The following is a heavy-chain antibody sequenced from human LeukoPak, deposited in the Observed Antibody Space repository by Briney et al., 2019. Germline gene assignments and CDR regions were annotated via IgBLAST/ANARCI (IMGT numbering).Heavy chain of an antibody. J-gene: IGHJ3*02. CDR1: GGSISSYY. V-gene: IGHV4-4*07. D-gene: IGHD3-10*01. CDR2: IYTSGST. Sequence: SETPSLTCTVSGGSISSYYWSWIRQPAGKGLEWIGRIYTSGSTNYNPSLKSRVTMSVDTSKNQFSLKLSSVTAADTAVYYCASERAGGFGPQAFDIWGQGTMVTVSS. CDR3: ASERAGGFGPQAFDI.